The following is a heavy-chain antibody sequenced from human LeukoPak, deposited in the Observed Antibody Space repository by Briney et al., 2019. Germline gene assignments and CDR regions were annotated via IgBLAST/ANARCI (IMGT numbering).Heavy chain of an antibody. CDR2: IYYTGST. Sequence: NPSETLSLTCTVSGYSISSGYYWGWIRQPPGKGLEWIGYIYYTGSTNYNPSLKSRVTISVDTSKNQFSLKLSSVTAADTAVYYCARGIAVAGEDYYYMDVWGKGTTVTVSS. J-gene: IGHJ6*03. D-gene: IGHD6-19*01. V-gene: IGHV4-61*01. CDR3: ARGIAVAGEDYYYMDV. CDR1: GYSISSGYY.